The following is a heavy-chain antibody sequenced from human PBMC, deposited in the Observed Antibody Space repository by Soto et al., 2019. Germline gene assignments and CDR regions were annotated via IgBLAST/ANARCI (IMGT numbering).Heavy chain of an antibody. V-gene: IGHV3-9*01. Sequence: EVHLVESGGAWVQPGRSLRLSCAASGFTFEDYAMHWVRLAPGKGLEWVSSISWNSDIIGYADSVKGRFTISRDNAKNTLYLQMNSLRVDDTAVYYCARGPEGDRSGNYGLSVWGQGTTVIVSS. CDR2: ISWNSDII. CDR1: GFTFEDYA. J-gene: IGHJ6*02. D-gene: IGHD3-22*01. CDR3: ARGPEGDRSGNYGLSV.